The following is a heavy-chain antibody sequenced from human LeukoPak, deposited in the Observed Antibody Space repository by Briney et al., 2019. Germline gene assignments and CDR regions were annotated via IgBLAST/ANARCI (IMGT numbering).Heavy chain of an antibody. Sequence: PSETLSLTCAVYGGSFSGYYWSWIRQPPGKGLEWIGEINHSGSTNYNPSLKSRVTISVDTSKNQFSLKLSSVTAADTAVYYCARGLRRYYGSGSYYNPSPFDYWGQGTLVTVSS. D-gene: IGHD3-10*01. J-gene: IGHJ4*02. CDR3: ARGLRRYYGSGSYYNPSPFDY. V-gene: IGHV4-34*01. CDR1: GGSFSGYY. CDR2: INHSGST.